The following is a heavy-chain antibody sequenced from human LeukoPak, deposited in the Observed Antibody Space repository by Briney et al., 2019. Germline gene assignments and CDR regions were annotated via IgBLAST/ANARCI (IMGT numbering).Heavy chain of an antibody. CDR1: GFAFSSFG. CDR3: ARATVTRWFDP. CDR2: IWYDGTNK. Sequence: GRSLTLSCAASGFAFSSFGMHWVRQAPGKGLDWVAVIWYDGTNKYYADSVKGRFTISRDNSKNTLYLQMNSLRAEDTAVYYCARATVTRWFDPWGQGTLVTVSS. J-gene: IGHJ5*02. D-gene: IGHD4-17*01. V-gene: IGHV3-33*01.